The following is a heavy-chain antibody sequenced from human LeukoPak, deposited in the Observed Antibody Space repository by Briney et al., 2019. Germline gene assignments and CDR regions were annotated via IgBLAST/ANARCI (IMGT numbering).Heavy chain of an antibody. D-gene: IGHD6-6*01. J-gene: IGHJ3*01. CDR2: INSNGSEG. CDR1: GFTFSGFW. CDR3: ARSSYSSSSSV. Sequence: GGSLRLSCAVSGFTFSGFWMSWSRQAPGKGLEWVASINSNGSEGYYANVVKGRFTISRDNAKNSLYLQINSLRAEDTAVYYCARSSYSSSSSVWGQGTMVTVSS. V-gene: IGHV3-7*03.